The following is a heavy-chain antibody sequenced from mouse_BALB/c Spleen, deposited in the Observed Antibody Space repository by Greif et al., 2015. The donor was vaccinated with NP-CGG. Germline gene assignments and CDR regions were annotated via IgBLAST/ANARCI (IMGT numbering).Heavy chain of an antibody. V-gene: IGHV14-3*02. CDR3: ARNYYRYDVGVY. CDR2: IDPADGNT. CDR1: GFNIKDTY. D-gene: IGHD2-14*01. Sequence: LVESGAELVKPGASVKLSCTASGFNIKDTYMHWVKQRPEQGLEWIGRIDPADGNTKYDPKLQGKATITADTSSNTVYLQLSSLTSEDTAVYYCARNYYRYDVGVYWGQGTSVTVSS. J-gene: IGHJ4*01.